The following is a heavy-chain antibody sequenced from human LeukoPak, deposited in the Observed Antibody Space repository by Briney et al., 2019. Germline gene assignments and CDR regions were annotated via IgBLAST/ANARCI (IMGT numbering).Heavy chain of an antibody. J-gene: IGHJ5*02. CDR2: INPNSGGT. CDR3: ARDWGSPIGRQLARFDP. V-gene: IGHV1-2*02. D-gene: IGHD3-16*01. CDR1: GYTFTGYY. Sequence: ASVKVSCKASGYTFTGYYMHWVRQAPGQGLEWMGWINPNSGGTNYAQKFQGRVTITRDTSISTAYMELSRLRSDDTAVYYCARDWGSPIGRQLARFDPWGQGTLVTVSS.